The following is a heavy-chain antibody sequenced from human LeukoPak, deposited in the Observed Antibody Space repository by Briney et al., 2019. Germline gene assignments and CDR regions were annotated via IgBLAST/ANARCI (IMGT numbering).Heavy chain of an antibody. V-gene: IGHV4-31*03. J-gene: IGHJ5*02. Sequence: SETLSLTCTVSGGSISSGGYYWSWIRQHPGKGLEWIGYIYYSGSTYYNPSLKSRVTISVDTSKNQFSLKLSSVTAADTAVYYCARYYDSSRNWFDPWSQGTLVTVSS. CDR3: ARYYDSSRNWFDP. CDR1: GGSISSGGYY. D-gene: IGHD3-22*01. CDR2: IYYSGST.